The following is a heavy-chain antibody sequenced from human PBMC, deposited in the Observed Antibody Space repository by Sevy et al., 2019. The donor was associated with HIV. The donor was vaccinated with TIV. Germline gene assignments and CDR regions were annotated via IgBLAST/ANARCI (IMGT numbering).Heavy chain of an antibody. D-gene: IGHD6-19*01. CDR1: GFTFSSYA. J-gene: IGHJ6*02. V-gene: IGHV3-30-3*01. CDR2: ISYDGSNK. Sequence: GGCLRLSCAASGFTFSSYAMHWVRQAPGKGLEWVAVISYDGSNKYYVDSVKGRFTISRDNSKNTLYLQMNSLRAEDTAVYYCARDKGSSGWSRYYYGMDVWGQGTTVTVSS. CDR3: ARDKGSSGWSRYYYGMDV.